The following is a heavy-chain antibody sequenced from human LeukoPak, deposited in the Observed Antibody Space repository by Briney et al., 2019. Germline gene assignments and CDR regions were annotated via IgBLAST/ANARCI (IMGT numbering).Heavy chain of an antibody. D-gene: IGHD6-19*01. CDR1: GFTFSSDS. V-gene: IGHV3-48*01. CDR3: ARGSVDLCSCWYWLY. J-gene: IGHJ4*02. CDR2: ISGSSGVI. Sequence: GGSLRLSCAASGFTFSSDSMNWVRQGPGKGLEWVSFISGSSGVIYYADSVKGRFTISRDNAKNSLYLQMNSLRAEDTAFYYCARGSVDLCSCWYWLYWGQGSLVTVSS.